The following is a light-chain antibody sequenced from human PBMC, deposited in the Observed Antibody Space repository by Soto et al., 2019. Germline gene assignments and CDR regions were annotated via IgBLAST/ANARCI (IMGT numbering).Light chain of an antibody. CDR2: AAS. CDR3: QQTNTFPLS. V-gene: IGKV1-12*01. CDR1: QGISTW. Sequence: DIQMTQSPSFVSASVGDRVTITCRASQGISTWLAWYQQKPGKAPNLLIYAASNLQNGVPSRFSGSGSGTDFTLTISSLQPEDFATFYCQQTNTFPLSFGPGTKVDVK. J-gene: IGKJ3*01.